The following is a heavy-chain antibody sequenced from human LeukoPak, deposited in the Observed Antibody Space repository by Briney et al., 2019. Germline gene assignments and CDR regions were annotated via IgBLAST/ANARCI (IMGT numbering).Heavy chain of an antibody. V-gene: IGHV1-2*04. Sequence: ASVKVSCKASGYTFTGYCMHWVRQAPGQGLEWMGWINPNSGGTNYAQKFQGWVTMTRDTSISTAYMELSRLRSDDTAVYYCARDYRLSGSGSYLPYYYGMDVWGQGTTVTVSS. D-gene: IGHD3-10*01. CDR3: ARDYRLSGSGSYLPYYYGMDV. CDR1: GYTFTGYC. CDR2: INPNSGGT. J-gene: IGHJ6*02.